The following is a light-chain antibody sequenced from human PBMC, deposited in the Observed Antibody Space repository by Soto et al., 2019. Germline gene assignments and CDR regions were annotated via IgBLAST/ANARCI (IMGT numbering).Light chain of an antibody. CDR1: SSDVGGYNY. V-gene: IGLV2-11*01. J-gene: IGLJ1*01. Sequence: QSVLTQPRSVSGSPGQSVTISCTGTSSDVGGYNYVSWYQQHPGKAPKLMIYDVSKRPSGVPDRFSGSKFGNTASLTISGLQAEDEADYYCCSYAGSYTYVFGTGTKVTVL. CDR2: DVS. CDR3: CSYAGSYTYV.